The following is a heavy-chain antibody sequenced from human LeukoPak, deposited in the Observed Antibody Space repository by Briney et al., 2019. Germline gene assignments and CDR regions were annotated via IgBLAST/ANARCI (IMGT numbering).Heavy chain of an antibody. CDR2: INPNSGGT. CDR1: GYTFTGYY. CDR3: ARDVGDSSSSVDY. J-gene: IGHJ4*02. D-gene: IGHD6-6*01. V-gene: IGHV1-2*02. Sequence: ASVKVSCKASGYTFTGYYMHWVRQAPGQGLKWMGWINPNSGGTNYAQKFQGRVTMTRDTSISTAYMELSRLRSDDTAVYYCARDVGDSSSSVDYWGQGTLVTVSS.